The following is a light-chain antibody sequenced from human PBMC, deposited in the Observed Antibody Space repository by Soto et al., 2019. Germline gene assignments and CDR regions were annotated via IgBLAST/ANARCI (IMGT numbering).Light chain of an antibody. J-gene: IGLJ2*01. CDR2: EGS. CDR1: SSDVGSYKF. Sequence: QSALTQPASVSGSPGQSITISCTGTSSDVGSYKFVSWYQHHPGKAPKLMIYEGSKRPSGVSYRFSGSKSGNTASLTISGLQAEYEADYYCCSYAGSSTLVFGGGTKVTVL. CDR3: CSYAGSSTLV. V-gene: IGLV2-23*01.